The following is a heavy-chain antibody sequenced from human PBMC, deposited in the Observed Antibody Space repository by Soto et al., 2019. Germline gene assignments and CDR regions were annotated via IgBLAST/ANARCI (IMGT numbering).Heavy chain of an antibody. CDR1: GFSFTTGRVA. CDR2: IYGNDDK. V-gene: IGHV2-5*01. CDR3: AHSDLSGVVIPFGF. Sequence: QITLKESGPTLVKPTETLTLTCSFSGFSFTTGRVAVGWFRQPPGKALVWLGLIYGNDDKRFSPSLKSRLTITKDTASNQVVLTLSNVDRGDSGTYFCAHSDLSGVVIPFGFWGQGTVVTVSS. J-gene: IGHJ4*02. D-gene: IGHD3-3*01.